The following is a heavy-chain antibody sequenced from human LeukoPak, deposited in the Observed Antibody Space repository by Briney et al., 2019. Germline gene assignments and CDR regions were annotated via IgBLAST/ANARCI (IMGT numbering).Heavy chain of an antibody. D-gene: IGHD2-2*01. J-gene: IGHJ4*02. CDR2: ISTSGGST. V-gene: IGHV3-23*01. CDR3: AKTSHCDS. Sequence: GASLRLSCAASGFTFSNFAMTWVRKAPGKGMEWVSTISTSGGSTYYADSVKGRCTFSRDNAKNTLYLQMNSLRADDTAVYYCAKTSHCDSWGKGTLVTVSS. CDR1: GFTFSNFA.